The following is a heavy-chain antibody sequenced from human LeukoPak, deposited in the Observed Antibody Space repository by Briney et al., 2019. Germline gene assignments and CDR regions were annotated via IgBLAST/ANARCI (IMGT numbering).Heavy chain of an antibody. J-gene: IGHJ4*02. D-gene: IGHD6-19*01. CDR1: GFTFSSYA. Sequence: PGGSLRLSCAASGFTFSSYAMHWVRQAPGKGLEWVAVISYDGSNKYYADSVKGRFTISRDNSKNTLYLQMNSLRAEDTAVYYCAKEPASIYSSGWYPLDYWGQGTLVTVSS. CDR3: AKEPASIYSSGWYPLDY. V-gene: IGHV3-30*04. CDR2: ISYDGSNK.